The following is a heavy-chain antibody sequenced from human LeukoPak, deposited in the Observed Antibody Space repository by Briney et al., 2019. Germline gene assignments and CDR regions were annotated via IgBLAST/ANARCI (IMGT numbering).Heavy chain of an antibody. CDR1: GYSFTSYW. J-gene: IGHJ4*02. CDR3: ARPRGCYNSWCYFDY. D-gene: IGHD2-2*02. V-gene: IGHV5-51*01. Sequence: GESLKISCKGSGYSFTSYWIGWVRQMPGKGLEWMGIIYPGDSDTRYSPSFQGQVTISADKSISTAYLQWSSLKASDTAMYYCARPRGCYNSWCYFDYWGQGTLVTVSS. CDR2: IYPGDSDT.